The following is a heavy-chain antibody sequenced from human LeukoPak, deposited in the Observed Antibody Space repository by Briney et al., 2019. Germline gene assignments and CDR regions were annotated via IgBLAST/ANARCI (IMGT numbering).Heavy chain of an antibody. CDR3: ARDLSGAAVGGDY. V-gene: IGHV1-69*05. D-gene: IGHD6-13*01. Sequence: ASVKVSCKASGGTFSSYAISWVRQAPGQGLEWMGGIILIFGTANYAQKLQGRVTMTTDTSTTTAYMQLRSLRSDDTAVYYCARDLSGAAVGGDYWGQGTLVTVSS. CDR2: IILIFGTA. J-gene: IGHJ4*02. CDR1: GGTFSSYA.